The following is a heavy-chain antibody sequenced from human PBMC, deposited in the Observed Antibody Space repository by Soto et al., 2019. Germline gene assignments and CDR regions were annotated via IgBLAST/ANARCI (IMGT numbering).Heavy chain of an antibody. V-gene: IGHV3-15*01. CDR3: TTDADYGDYDVAFDI. CDR2: IKSKTDGGTT. J-gene: IGHJ3*02. Sequence: EVQLVESGGGLVKPGGSLRLSCAASRFTFSNAWMSWVRQAPGKGLEWVGRIKSKTDGGTTDYAAPVKGRFTISRDDSKNTLYLQMNSLKTEDTAVYYCTTDADYGDYDVAFDIWGQGTMVTVPS. CDR1: RFTFSNAW. D-gene: IGHD4-17*01.